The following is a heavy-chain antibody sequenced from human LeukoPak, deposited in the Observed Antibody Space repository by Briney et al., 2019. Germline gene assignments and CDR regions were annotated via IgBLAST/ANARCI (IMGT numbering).Heavy chain of an antibody. D-gene: IGHD3-3*01. Sequence: KPSETLSLTCTVSGGSISSSSYYWGWIRQPPGKGLEWIGSIYYSGSTYYNPSLKSRVTISVDTSKNQFSLKLSSVTAADTAVYYCARHEYYDFWSGDSNYFDYWGQGTLVTVSS. J-gene: IGHJ4*02. V-gene: IGHV4-39*01. CDR1: GGSISSSSYY. CDR2: IYYSGST. CDR3: ARHEYYDFWSGDSNYFDY.